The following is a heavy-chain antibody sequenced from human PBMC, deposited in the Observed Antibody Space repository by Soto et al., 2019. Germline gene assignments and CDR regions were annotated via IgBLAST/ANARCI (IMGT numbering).Heavy chain of an antibody. CDR1: GGTFSSYA. Sequence: SVKVSCKASGGTFSSYAISWVRQAPGQGLEWMGGIIPIFGTANYAQKFQGRVTITADESTSTAYMELSSLRSEDTAVYYCAREGWTQTNTEYYYGMDVWGQGTTVTVS. D-gene: IGHD2-15*01. CDR2: IIPIFGTA. V-gene: IGHV1-69*13. J-gene: IGHJ6*02. CDR3: AREGWTQTNTEYYYGMDV.